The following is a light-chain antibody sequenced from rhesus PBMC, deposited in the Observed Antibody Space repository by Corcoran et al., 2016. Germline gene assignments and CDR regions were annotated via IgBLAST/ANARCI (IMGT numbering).Light chain of an antibody. CDR2: KVT. CDR3: MQSAKDPYS. CDR1: QSFLHSNGNTY. J-gene: IGKJ2*01. Sequence: DIVMTQTPLSLPVIPGESASISCRSSQSFLHSNGNTYLDWYLQKPGQSPRLLIYKVTNRESGVPDRFSGSGSGTDFTLKISRVEPEDVGVYYCMQSAKDPYSFGQGTKVGIK. V-gene: IGKV2S2*01.